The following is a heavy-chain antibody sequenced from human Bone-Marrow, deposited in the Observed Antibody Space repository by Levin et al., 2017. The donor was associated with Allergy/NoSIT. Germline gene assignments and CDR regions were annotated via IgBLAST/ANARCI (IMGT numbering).Heavy chain of an antibody. V-gene: IGHV3-9*01. D-gene: IGHD3-3*01. J-gene: IGHJ3*01. Sequence: GGSLRLSCVGSGFTFDDYAMHWVRQAPGKGLEWVSGISWNSGSIGYADSVKGRFTISRDNAKNSLYLQMNSLRPEDTAFYYCAKDTIFGLGNRREGVFDVWGHGTMVIVSS. CDR2: ISWNSGSI. CDR3: AKDTIFGLGNRREGVFDV. CDR1: GFTFDDYA.